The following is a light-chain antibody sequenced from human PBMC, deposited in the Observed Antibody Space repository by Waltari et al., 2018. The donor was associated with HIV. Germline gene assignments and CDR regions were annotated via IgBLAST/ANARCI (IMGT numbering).Light chain of an antibody. CDR1: NIGSKN. J-gene: IGLJ2*01. CDR2: DYT. V-gene: IGLV3-21*02. Sequence: SFVLTQPPSVSVAPGQTARITCGGNNIGSKNVHWYQQKPGQAPVVVVHDYTDQPSGIPERFSGSNSGNTATLTISRVEAGDEADYHCQVWDTSSDHVIFGGGTKLTVL. CDR3: QVWDTSSDHVI.